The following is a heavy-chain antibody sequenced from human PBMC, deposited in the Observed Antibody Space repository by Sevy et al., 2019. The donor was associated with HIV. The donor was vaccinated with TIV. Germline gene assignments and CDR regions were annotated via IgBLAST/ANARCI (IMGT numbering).Heavy chain of an antibody. CDR3: AREGGPYYYDSSGYEYYFDY. CDR2: ISAYNGNT. Sequence: ASVKVCCKASGYTFTSYGISWVRQAPGQGLEWMGWISAYNGNTSYGQKLQGRVTMTTDTSTSTAYMELRSLRSDDTAVYYCAREGGPYYYDSSGYEYYFDYRGQGTLVTVSS. D-gene: IGHD3-22*01. J-gene: IGHJ4*02. CDR1: GYTFTSYG. V-gene: IGHV1-18*01.